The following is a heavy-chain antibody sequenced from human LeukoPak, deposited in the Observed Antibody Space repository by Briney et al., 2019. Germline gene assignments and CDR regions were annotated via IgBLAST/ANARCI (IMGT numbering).Heavy chain of an antibody. V-gene: IGHV4-39*01. D-gene: IGHD6-19*01. CDR2: IYYSGST. CDR1: GGSISSGSYY. Sequence: SETLSLTCTVSGGSISSGSYYWAWIRQPPGKGLEWIGSIYYSGSTYYNPSLKSRVTISVDTSKNLFSLKLSSVTAADTAVYYCATHVYSSGWYFDYWGQGTLVTVSS. CDR3: ATHVYSSGWYFDY. J-gene: IGHJ4*02.